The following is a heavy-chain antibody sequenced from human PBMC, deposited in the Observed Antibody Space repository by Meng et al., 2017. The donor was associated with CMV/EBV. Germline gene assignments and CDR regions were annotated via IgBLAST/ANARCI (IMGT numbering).Heavy chain of an antibody. V-gene: IGHV4-39*07. CDR3: AREWVSEDVVVPAGIMGASGWFDP. CDR1: GGSISSARNY. D-gene: IGHD2-2*02. Sequence: SETLSLTCTVSGGSISSARNYWGWIRQPPGKGLEWIGSIYYSGDSHSNPSLQSRATISVDTSKNQFFLRLRSVTAADTAVYFCAREWVSEDVVVPAGIMGASGWFDPWGQGTLVTVSS. CDR2: IYYSGDS. J-gene: IGHJ5*01.